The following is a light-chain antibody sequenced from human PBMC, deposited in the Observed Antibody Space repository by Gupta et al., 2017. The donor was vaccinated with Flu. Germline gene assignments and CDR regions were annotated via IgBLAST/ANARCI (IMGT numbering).Light chain of an antibody. V-gene: IGLV2-23*01. CDR3: CSYAGSSTVL. Sequence: SITISCTGTSSDVGSYHLVSWYQQYPGKAPKLMMYEDNKRPSGVSNRFSGSKSGTTASLTISGLQAEDEADYYCCSYAGSSTVLFGGGTKLTVL. CDR1: SSDVGSYHL. CDR2: EDN. J-gene: IGLJ2*01.